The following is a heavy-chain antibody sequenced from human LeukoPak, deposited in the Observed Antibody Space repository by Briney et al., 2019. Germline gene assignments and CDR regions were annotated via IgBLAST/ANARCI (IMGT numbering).Heavy chain of an antibody. D-gene: IGHD2-15*01. CDR3: ARGQYCSGGSCYSAAFDI. V-gene: IGHV3-33*01. Sequence: PGRSLRLSCAASGFTFSSYGMHWVRQAPGKGLEWVAVIWYDGSNKYYADSVKGRFTISRDNSKNTLYLQMNSLRAEDTAVYYCARGQYCSGGSCYSAAFDIWGQGTMVTVSS. CDR1: GFTFSSYG. CDR2: IWYDGSNK. J-gene: IGHJ3*02.